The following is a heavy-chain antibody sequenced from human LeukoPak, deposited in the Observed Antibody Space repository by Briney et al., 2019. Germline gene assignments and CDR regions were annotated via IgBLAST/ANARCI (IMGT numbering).Heavy chain of an antibody. CDR3: AKQRRDGYYYFDY. CDR2: IYYSEST. CDR1: GGSISSSRCY. V-gene: IGHV4-39*01. J-gene: IGHJ4*02. D-gene: IGHD5-24*01. Sequence: SETLSLTCTVSGGSISSSRCYWGWIRHPPGKGLEWIGNIYYSESTYYNPSLKSRVTISVDTSKNQFSLKLSPVTAADTAVYYCAKQRRDGYYYFDYWGQGTLVTVSS.